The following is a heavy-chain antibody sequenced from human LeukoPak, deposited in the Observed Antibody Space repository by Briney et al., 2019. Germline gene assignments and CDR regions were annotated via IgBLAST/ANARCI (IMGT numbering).Heavy chain of an antibody. CDR3: ARSSAFVVVVAADLDY. Sequence: GASVKVSCKASGYTFTSYGISWVRQAPGQGLEWMGWISAYNGNTNYAQKLQGRVTMTTDSSTSTAYMELRSLRSDDTAVYYCARSSAFVVVVAADLDYWGQGTLVTVSS. D-gene: IGHD2-15*01. V-gene: IGHV1-18*01. J-gene: IGHJ4*02. CDR2: ISAYNGNT. CDR1: GYTFTSYG.